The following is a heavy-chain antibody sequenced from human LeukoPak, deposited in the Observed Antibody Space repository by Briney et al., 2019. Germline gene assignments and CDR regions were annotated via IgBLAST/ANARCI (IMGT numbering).Heavy chain of an antibody. J-gene: IGHJ4*02. CDR1: GGTFSSYT. D-gene: IGHD6-19*01. CDR3: ARDVEVAGLRGFDY. Sequence: ASVKVSCKASGGTFSSYTIGWVRQAPGQGLEWMGRIIPILGIANYAQKFQGRVTITADKSTSTAYMELSSLRSEDTAVYYCARDVEVAGLRGFDYWGQGTLVTVSS. V-gene: IGHV1-69*04. CDR2: IIPILGIA.